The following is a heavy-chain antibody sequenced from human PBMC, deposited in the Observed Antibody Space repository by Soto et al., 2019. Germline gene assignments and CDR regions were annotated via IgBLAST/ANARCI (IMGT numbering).Heavy chain of an antibody. J-gene: IGHJ5*02. CDR3: TRSGGNYWFDP. V-gene: IGHV3-30*03. CDR1: GFTFSSYG. Sequence: PGGSLRLSCVASGFTFSSYGMHWVRQAPGKGLEWVAIISYDGSNTYYADSVKGRFTISRDNSKNTLYLQMNSLRAEDTAVYYCTRSGGNYWFDPWGQGTLVTVSS. CDR2: ISYDGSNT. D-gene: IGHD2-21*02.